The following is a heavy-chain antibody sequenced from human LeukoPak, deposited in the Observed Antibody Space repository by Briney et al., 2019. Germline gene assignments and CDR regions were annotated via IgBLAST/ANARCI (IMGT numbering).Heavy chain of an antibody. CDR1: GYTFTSYD. D-gene: IGHD6-19*01. V-gene: IGHV1-8*01. CDR3: ARESTYSSGWYGSFFYYYYGMDV. CDR2: MNPNSGNT. J-gene: IGHJ6*02. Sequence: ASVKVSCKASGYTFTSYDINWVRQATGQGLEWMGWMNPNSGNTGYAQKFQGRVTMTRNTSISTAYMELSSLRSEDTAVYYCARESTYSSGWYGSFFYYYYGMDVWGQGTTVTVSS.